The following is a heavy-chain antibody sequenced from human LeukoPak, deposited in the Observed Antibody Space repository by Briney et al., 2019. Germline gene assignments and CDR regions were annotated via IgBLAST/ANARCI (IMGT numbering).Heavy chain of an antibody. J-gene: IGHJ4*02. D-gene: IGHD3-3*01. CDR1: GFPFSDYY. V-gene: IGHV3-30*02. CDR2: IRYDGSNK. CDR3: AWSGYYTGDY. Sequence: GGSLRLSCAASGFPFSDYYMSWIRQAPGKGLEWVAFIRYDGSNKYYADSVKGRFTISRDNSKNTLYLQMNSLRAEDTAVYYCAWSGYYTGDYWGQGTLVTVSS.